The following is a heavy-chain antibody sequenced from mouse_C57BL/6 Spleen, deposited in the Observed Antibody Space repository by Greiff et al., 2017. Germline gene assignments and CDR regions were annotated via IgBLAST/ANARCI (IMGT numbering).Heavy chain of an antibody. J-gene: IGHJ4*01. CDR2: IYPGDGDT. CDR1: GYAFSSYW. V-gene: IGHV1-80*01. CDR3: ARHYYGSSYEDYAMDY. Sequence: VQLQQSGAELVKPGASVKISCKASGYAFSSYWMNWVKQRPGKGLEWIGQIYPGDGDTNYNGKFKGKATLTADKSSSTAYMQLSSLTSEDSAVYFCARHYYGSSYEDYAMDYWGQGTTVTVAS. D-gene: IGHD1-1*01.